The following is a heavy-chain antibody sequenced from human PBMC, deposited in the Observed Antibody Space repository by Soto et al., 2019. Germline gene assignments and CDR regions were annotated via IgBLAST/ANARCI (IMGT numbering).Heavy chain of an antibody. D-gene: IGHD2-2*01. CDR3: ARVGGYCSSTTCYYFDS. Sequence: EVQLVESGGGLVQPGGSLRLSCVASGFTLTTYTMNWVRQAPGKGLEWVSSISSRSSSIYYADSVKGRFIISKDNARNSRELEMNSLRVEDTAVDDCARVGGYCSSTTCYYFDSWGQGTLVTVSS. J-gene: IGHJ4*02. V-gene: IGHV3-21*01. CDR2: ISSRSSSI. CDR1: GFTLTTYT.